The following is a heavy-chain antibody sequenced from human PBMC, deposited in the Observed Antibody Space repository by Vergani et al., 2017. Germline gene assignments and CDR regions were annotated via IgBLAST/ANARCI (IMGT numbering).Heavy chain of an antibody. CDR2: INAGNGNT. CDR1: GYTFTSYA. V-gene: IGHV1-3*01. CDR3: ARDRYYRGSGSYPYFYYYGLDV. Sequence: QVQLVQSGAEVKKPGASVKVSCKASGYTFTSYAMHWVRQAPGQRLEWMGWINAGNGNTKYSQKFQGRVTITRDTSASTAYMELSSLRSEDTAVYYCARDRYYRGSGSYPYFYYYGLDVWGQGTAVTVSS. D-gene: IGHD3-10*01. J-gene: IGHJ6*02.